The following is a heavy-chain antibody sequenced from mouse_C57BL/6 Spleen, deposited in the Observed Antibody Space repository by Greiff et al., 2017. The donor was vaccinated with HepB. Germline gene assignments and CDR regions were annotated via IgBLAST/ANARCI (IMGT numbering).Heavy chain of an antibody. Sequence: EVQLQQSGPELVKPGASVKIPCKASGYTFTDYNMDWVKQSNGKSLEWIGDINPNNGGTIYNQKFKGKATLTVDKSSSTAYMELRSLTSEDTAVYYCARADYGSSYFDYWGQGTTLTVSS. CDR1: GYTFTDYN. CDR2: INPNNGGT. J-gene: IGHJ2*01. CDR3: ARADYGSSYFDY. V-gene: IGHV1-18*01. D-gene: IGHD1-1*01.